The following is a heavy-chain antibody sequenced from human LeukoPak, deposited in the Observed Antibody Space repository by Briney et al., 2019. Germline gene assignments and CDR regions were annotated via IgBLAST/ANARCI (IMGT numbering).Heavy chain of an antibody. V-gene: IGHV4-59*08. CDR2: IYCSGST. Sequence: SETLSLTCTVSGGSISSYYWSWIRQPPGKRLEWIGYIYCSGSTNYNPSLKSRVTISVDTSKNQFSLRLSSVTAADTAVYYCARHRIGDSRCFDCWGQGTLVTVSS. CDR1: GGSISSYY. D-gene: IGHD3-16*01. J-gene: IGHJ4*02. CDR3: ARHRIGDSRCFDC.